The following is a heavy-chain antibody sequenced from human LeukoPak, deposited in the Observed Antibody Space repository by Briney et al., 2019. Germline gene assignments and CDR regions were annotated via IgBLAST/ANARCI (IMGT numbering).Heavy chain of an antibody. J-gene: IGHJ6*03. CDR3: ASVSITIFGVGPYYYYYYTDV. CDR2: TNPNSGNT. V-gene: IGHV1-8*03. CDR1: GYTFTSYD. D-gene: IGHD3-3*01. Sequence: ASVKVSCKASGYTFTSYDINWVRQATGQGLEWMGWTNPNSGNTGYAQKFQGRVTITRNTSISTAYMELSSLRSEDTAVYYCASVSITIFGVGPYYYYYYTDVWGKGTTVTVSS.